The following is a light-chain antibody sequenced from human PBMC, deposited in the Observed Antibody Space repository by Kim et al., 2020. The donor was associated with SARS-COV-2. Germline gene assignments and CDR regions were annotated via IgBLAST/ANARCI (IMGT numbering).Light chain of an antibody. CDR1: QSVSSTY. Sequence: LSPRERATLSCRASQSVSSTYLAWYQQKPGQAPRLLIYDTSSRATGIPDRFSGSGSGTDFTLTISRVEPEDFAVYYCQQYGSLVTFGGGTKVDI. V-gene: IGKV3-20*01. CDR2: DTS. CDR3: QQYGSLVT. J-gene: IGKJ4*01.